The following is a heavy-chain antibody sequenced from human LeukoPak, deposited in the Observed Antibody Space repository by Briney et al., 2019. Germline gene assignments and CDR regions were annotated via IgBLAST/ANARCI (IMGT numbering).Heavy chain of an antibody. Sequence: GGSLRLSCAASGFTFSSYAMSWVRQAPGRGLEWVSAISGSGGSTYYADSVKGRFTISRDNSKNTLYLQMNSLRAEDTAVYYCARSHYYDSSGYLDYWGQGTLVTVSS. CDR3: ARSHYYDSSGYLDY. CDR2: ISGSGGST. V-gene: IGHV3-23*01. CDR1: GFTFSSYA. J-gene: IGHJ4*02. D-gene: IGHD3-22*01.